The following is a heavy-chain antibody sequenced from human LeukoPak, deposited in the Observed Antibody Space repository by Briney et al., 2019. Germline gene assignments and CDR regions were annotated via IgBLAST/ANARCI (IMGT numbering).Heavy chain of an antibody. CDR3: ARRSSGWFYFDY. V-gene: IGHV4-39*01. J-gene: IGHJ4*02. CDR2: IYYSGST. D-gene: IGHD6-19*01. CDR1: GGSISSSSYY. Sequence: SETLSLTCTVSGGSISSSSYYWGWIRQPPGKGLEWIGSIYYSGSTYYNPSLKSRVTISVDTSKNQFSLKLISVTAADTAVYYCARRSSGWFYFDYWGQGTLVTVSS.